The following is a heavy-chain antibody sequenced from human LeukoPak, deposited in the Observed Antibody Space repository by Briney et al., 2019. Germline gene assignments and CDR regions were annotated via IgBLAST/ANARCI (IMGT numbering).Heavy chain of an antibody. Sequence: SVTVSCKASGYTFTSYYMHWVRQAPGQGLEWMGGIIPIFGTANYAQKFQGRVTITADESTSTAYMELSSLRSEDTAVYYCVGLNEDWGQGTLVTVSS. J-gene: IGHJ4*02. D-gene: IGHD3/OR15-3a*01. CDR1: GYTFTSYY. CDR3: VGLNED. CDR2: IIPIFGTA. V-gene: IGHV1-69*13.